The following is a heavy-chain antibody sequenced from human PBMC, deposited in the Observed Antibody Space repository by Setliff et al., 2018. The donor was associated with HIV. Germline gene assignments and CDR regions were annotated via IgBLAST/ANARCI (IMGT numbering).Heavy chain of an antibody. Sequence: ASVKVSCKASGGTFSSYAISWVRQAPGQGLEWMGGIIPVRDMANYAEKFQGRVTITADRSTSTSYMELRGLRSEDTAVYFCARETYFFDVTTFYSYALGVWGQGTTVTVSS. J-gene: IGHJ6*02. CDR3: ARETYFFDVTTFYSYALGV. V-gene: IGHV1-69*10. CDR2: IIPVRDMA. D-gene: IGHD4-17*01. CDR1: GGTFSSYA.